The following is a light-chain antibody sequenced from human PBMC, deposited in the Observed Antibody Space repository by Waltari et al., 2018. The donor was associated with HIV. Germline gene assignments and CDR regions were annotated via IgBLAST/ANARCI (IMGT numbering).Light chain of an antibody. CDR3: QHFGSSHLT. CDR2: GAS. Sequence: EIVLTQSPGTLSLSPGESGTLSCRASQRVSSSYLAWYQQKPGQAPRLLIYGASSRATGIPDRFSGSGSGTDFTLSISGLEPEDFAVYYCQHFGSSHLTFGGGTKVEIK. J-gene: IGKJ4*01. CDR1: QRVSSSY. V-gene: IGKV3-20*01.